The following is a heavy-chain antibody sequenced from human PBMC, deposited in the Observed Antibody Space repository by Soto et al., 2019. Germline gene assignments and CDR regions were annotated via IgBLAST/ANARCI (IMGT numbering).Heavy chain of an antibody. CDR2: INPNSGDT. CDR3: ARGGYDSMILGIGY. V-gene: IGHV1-2*02. D-gene: IGHD3-22*01. Sequence: XSVKVSCNASGYTFTGYYMHWVRQAPGRGLEWMGWINPNSGDTKYSPKFQGRVTMTRDTSITTTAYMQLSSLRSDDTAVYYCARGGYDSMILGIGYWGQGTLVTVSS. CDR1: GYTFTGYY. J-gene: IGHJ4*02.